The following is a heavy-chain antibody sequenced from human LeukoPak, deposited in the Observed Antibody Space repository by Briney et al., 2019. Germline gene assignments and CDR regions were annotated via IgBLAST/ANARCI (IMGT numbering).Heavy chain of an antibody. V-gene: IGHV4-4*07. J-gene: IGHJ6*03. CDR1: GGSFSIYY. CDR2: IYTSGST. Sequence: SETLSLTCTVSGGSFSIYYWTWIRQPAGKGLEWIGRIYTSGSTNYNPSLKSRVTMSVDTSKNPFSLKLSSVTAADTAVYYCARVYDSGSQAYFYYMDVWGKGTTVTISS. CDR3: ARVYDSGSQAYFYYMDV. D-gene: IGHD3-10*01.